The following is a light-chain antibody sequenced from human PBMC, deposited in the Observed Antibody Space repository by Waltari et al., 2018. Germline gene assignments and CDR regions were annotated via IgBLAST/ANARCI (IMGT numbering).Light chain of an antibody. Sequence: AIQLTQYPSFLSASVGDRVTINCRASQGISSGLAWYQQKPGNPPQLLIYDTSSLKSRVPSRCSGSGSGTDFTLTIDSLQPEDFATYYCQQGNTYPLYTFGQGTKL. CDR3: QQGNTYPLYT. V-gene: IGKV1-13*02. J-gene: IGKJ2*01. CDR2: DTS. CDR1: QGISSG.